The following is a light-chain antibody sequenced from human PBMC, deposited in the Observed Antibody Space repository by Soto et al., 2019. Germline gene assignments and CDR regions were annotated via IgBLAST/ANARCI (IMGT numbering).Light chain of an antibody. CDR3: CSYAGSSTSVL. V-gene: IGLV2-23*01. CDR1: SSDVGSYNF. CDR2: EGS. Sequence: QSALTQPASVSGSPGQSVTISCTGTSSDVGSYNFVSWYQQHPGQAPKLMIYEGSKRPSGVSNRFSGSKSGNTAALTISGLQAEDEADYFCCSYAGSSTSVLFGGGTKLTVL. J-gene: IGLJ2*01.